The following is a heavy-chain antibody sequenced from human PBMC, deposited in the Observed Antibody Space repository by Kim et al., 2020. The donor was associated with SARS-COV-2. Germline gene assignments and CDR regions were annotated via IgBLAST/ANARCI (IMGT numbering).Heavy chain of an antibody. V-gene: IGHV5-51*01. J-gene: IGHJ4*02. D-gene: IGHD6-25*01. CDR3: AREYTSGPGGFDY. Sequence: YRPSFQGQVTISADKSISTAYLQWSSLKASDTAMYYCAREYTSGPGGFDYWGQGTLVTVSS.